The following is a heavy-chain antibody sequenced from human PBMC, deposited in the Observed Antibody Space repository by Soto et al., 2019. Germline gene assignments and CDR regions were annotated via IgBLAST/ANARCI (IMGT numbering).Heavy chain of an antibody. Sequence: SETLSLTCTVSGGSISSSIYYWGWIRQPPGKGLDWIGSIYYSGSTYYNPSLKSRVTISVDTSKNQFSLKLSSVTAADTAVYYCARQASSSDYYYYYGMDVWGQGTTVTVSS. D-gene: IGHD6-6*01. J-gene: IGHJ6*02. CDR3: ARQASSSDYYYYYGMDV. CDR2: IYYSGST. V-gene: IGHV4-39*01. CDR1: GGSISSSIYY.